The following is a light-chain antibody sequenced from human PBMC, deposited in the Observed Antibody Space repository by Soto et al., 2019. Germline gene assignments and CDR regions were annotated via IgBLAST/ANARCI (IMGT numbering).Light chain of an antibody. Sequence: EIVLTQSPGTLSLSPGERATLSCRASQSVSSSYLAWYQQKPGQAPRLLIYGASSRATGIPDRFSGSGSGTNFTLSISRLEPEDFAVYYCQQFGRYRTFCQGTKVEIK. CDR1: QSVSSSY. V-gene: IGKV3-20*01. J-gene: IGKJ1*01. CDR2: GAS. CDR3: QQFGRYRT.